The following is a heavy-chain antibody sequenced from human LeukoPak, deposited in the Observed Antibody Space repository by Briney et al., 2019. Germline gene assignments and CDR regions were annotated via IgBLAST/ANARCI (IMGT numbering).Heavy chain of an antibody. D-gene: IGHD2-2*01. CDR2: INSDGSST. CDR3: TRDRPVVCSSTSCYPRFDY. V-gene: IGHV3-74*01. CDR1: GFTFSSYW. Sequence: QTGGSLRLSCAASGFTFSSYWMHRVRQVPGKGLVWVSRINSDGSSTSYADSVKGRFTISRDNAKNTLYLQMNSLRAEDTAVYFCTRDRPVVCSSTSCYPRFDYWGQGTLVTVSS. J-gene: IGHJ4*02.